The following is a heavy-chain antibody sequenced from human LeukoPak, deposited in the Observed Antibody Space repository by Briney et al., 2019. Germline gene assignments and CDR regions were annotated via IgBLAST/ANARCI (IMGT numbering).Heavy chain of an antibody. D-gene: IGHD6-19*01. J-gene: IGHJ6*03. V-gene: IGHV4-38-2*02. CDR1: GYSISSGFY. CDR2: INHSGST. Sequence: PSETLSLTCSVSGYSISSGFYWGWIRQPPGKGLEWIGEINHSGSTNYNPSLKSRVTISVDTSKNQFSLKLSSVTAADTAVYYCARGIAVAENYYMDVWGKGTTVTVSS. CDR3: ARGIAVAENYYMDV.